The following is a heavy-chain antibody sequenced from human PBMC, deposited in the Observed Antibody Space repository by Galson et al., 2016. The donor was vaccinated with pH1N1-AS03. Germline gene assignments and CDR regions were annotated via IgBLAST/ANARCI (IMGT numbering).Heavy chain of an antibody. CDR3: AREDFWDGFDI. V-gene: IGHV3-48*01. D-gene: IGHD3-3*01. J-gene: IGHJ3*02. CDR1: GFTFSAYS. Sequence: LRLSCAASGFTFSAYSMNWVRQAPGKGLEWLSCISSSSSSIYYAASVKGRFTISRDNANNSLFLLMNSLRAEDTAVYFCAREDFWDGFDIWGHGTTVSVSS. CDR2: ISSSSSSI.